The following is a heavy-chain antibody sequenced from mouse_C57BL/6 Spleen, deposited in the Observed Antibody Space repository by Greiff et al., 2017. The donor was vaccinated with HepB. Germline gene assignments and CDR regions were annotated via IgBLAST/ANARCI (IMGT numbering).Heavy chain of an antibody. D-gene: IGHD2-1*01. Sequence: QVQLQQSGAELAKPGASVKLSCKASGYTFTSYWMHWVKQRPGQGLEWIGYINPSSGYTKYNQKFKDKATLTADKSSSTAYMQLSSLTYEDSAVYYCARLYYGNSYAMDYWGQGTSVTVSS. CDR2: INPSSGYT. CDR3: ARLYYGNSYAMDY. CDR1: GYTFTSYW. V-gene: IGHV1-7*01. J-gene: IGHJ4*01.